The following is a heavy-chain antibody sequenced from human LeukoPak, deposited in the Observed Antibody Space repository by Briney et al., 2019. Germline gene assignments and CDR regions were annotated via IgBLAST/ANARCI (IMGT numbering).Heavy chain of an antibody. J-gene: IGHJ4*02. D-gene: IGHD6-13*01. CDR1: GFPFNAYW. Sequence: GGSLRLSCAASGFPFNAYWMTWVRQAPGKGLEWVANIRQDGDTKYYVDSVKGRFTISRGNAMNSLYLQMNSLRAEDTAIYYCARSLPYGTTWYGRSDFWGQGTLVTVSS. V-gene: IGHV3-7*03. CDR2: IRQDGDTK. CDR3: ARSLPYGTTWYGRSDF.